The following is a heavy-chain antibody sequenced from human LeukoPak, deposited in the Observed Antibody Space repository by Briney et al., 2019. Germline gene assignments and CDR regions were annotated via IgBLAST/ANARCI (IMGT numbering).Heavy chain of an antibody. CDR2: ISSSSSYI. Sequence: GGSLRLSCAASGFTFSSYSMTWVRQAPGKGLEWVSSISSSSSYIYYADSVKGRFIISRDNAKSSLYLQVNSLRAEDTAVYYCARLFLLADTAMIDYWGQGTLVTVSS. CDR1: GFTFSSYS. V-gene: IGHV3-21*01. CDR3: ARLFLLADTAMIDY. D-gene: IGHD5-18*01. J-gene: IGHJ4*02.